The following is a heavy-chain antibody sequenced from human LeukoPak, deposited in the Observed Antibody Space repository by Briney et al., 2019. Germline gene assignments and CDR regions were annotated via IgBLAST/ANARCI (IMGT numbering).Heavy chain of an antibody. D-gene: IGHD6-19*01. CDR1: GGSISSSSYY. J-gene: IGHJ4*02. V-gene: IGHV4-39*01. CDR2: IYYSGST. Sequence: SETLSLTCTVSGGSISSSSYYWGWIRQPPGKGLEWIGSIYYSGSTYYNPSLKSRVTISVDTSKNQFSLKLSSVTAADTAVYYCARHPIAMAGFDYWGQGTLVTVSS. CDR3: ARHPIAMAGFDY.